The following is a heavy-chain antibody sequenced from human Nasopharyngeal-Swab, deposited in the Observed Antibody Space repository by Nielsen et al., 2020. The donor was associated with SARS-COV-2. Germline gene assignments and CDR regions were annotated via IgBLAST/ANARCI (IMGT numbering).Heavy chain of an antibody. J-gene: IGHJ5*02. Sequence: ASVKVSCKCSGYNFNRNDINWVRQAPGQGLEWMGWINPKRGEVGYEQKFQGRVIMTRNTASATVYMELNSLRHEDTAVYYCARGAFGLYHSWFDPWGQGTLVTVSS. CDR3: ARGAFGLYHSWFDP. CDR1: GYNFNRND. D-gene: IGHD2-2*01. CDR2: INPKRGEV. V-gene: IGHV1-8*01.